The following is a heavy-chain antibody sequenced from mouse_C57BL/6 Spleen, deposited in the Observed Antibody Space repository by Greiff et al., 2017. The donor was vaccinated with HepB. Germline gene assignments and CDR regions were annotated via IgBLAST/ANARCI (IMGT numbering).Heavy chain of an antibody. J-gene: IGHJ4*01. CDR2: INPNNGGT. V-gene: IGHV1-22*01. D-gene: IGHD2-4*01. CDR1: GYTFTDYN. CDR3: ARLGITDLYYYAMDY. Sequence: EVQLQQSGPELVKPGASVKMSCKASGYTFTDYNMHWVKQSHGKSLEWIGYINPNNGGTSYNQKFKGKATLTVNKSSSTAYMELRSLTSEDSAVYYCARLGITDLYYYAMDYWGQGTSVTVSS.